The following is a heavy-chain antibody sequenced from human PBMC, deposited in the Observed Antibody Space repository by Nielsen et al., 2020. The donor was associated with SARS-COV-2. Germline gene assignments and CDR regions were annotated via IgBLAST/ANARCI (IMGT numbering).Heavy chain of an antibody. D-gene: IGHD3-3*01. CDR3: ARGFTGVVILPFEY. V-gene: IGHV3-23*01. Sequence: GGSLRLSCAASGFTFSSHALHWVRQAPGRGLEWVSSVSGSGDETYYIDSVRGRFTIARDDSKNTLYLQMNSLRAEDTARYYCARGFTGVVILPFEYWGQGTPVTVSS. CDR2: VSGSGDET. J-gene: IGHJ4*02. CDR1: GFTFSSHA.